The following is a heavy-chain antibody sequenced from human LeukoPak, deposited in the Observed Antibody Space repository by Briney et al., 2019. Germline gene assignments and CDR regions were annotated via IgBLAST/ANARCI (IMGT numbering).Heavy chain of an antibody. V-gene: IGHV1-18*01. CDR3: ARESPSGRREIDY. CDR1: GYTFTSYG. Sequence: GASVKVSCKASGYTFTSYGISWVRQAPGQGLEWMGWISAYNGNTNYAQKLQGRVTMTRNTSISTAYMELSSLRSEDTAVYYCARESPSGRREIDYWGQGTLATVSS. CDR2: ISAYNGNT. J-gene: IGHJ4*02. D-gene: IGHD3-10*01.